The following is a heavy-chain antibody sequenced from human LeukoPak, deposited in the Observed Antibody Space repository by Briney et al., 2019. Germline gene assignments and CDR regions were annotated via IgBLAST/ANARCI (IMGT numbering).Heavy chain of an antibody. Sequence: GGSLGLSCAASGFTISSLWMHWVRQGPGKGLVWVSRINSDGSSISYGDSVKGRFTISRDNAKNTLYLQMNSLRAEDTAVYYCARENTTMVESSRLDSWAQGTLVTVSS. CDR3: ARENTTMVESSRLDS. V-gene: IGHV3-74*01. CDR1: GFTISSLW. J-gene: IGHJ4*02. CDR2: INSDGSSI. D-gene: IGHD5-18*01.